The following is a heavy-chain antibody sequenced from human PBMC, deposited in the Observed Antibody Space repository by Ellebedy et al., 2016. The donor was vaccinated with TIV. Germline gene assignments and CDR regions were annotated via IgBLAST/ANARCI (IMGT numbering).Heavy chain of an antibody. Sequence: AASVKVSCKASGYTFTNYAMNWVRQAPGQGLEWMGWINTNTGSPTYAQGFTGRFVFSLDTSVNTAYLQISSLKAEDTAVYYCARGNIVVVLTATPNWFDPWGQGTLVTVSS. J-gene: IGHJ5*02. CDR1: GYTFTNYA. D-gene: IGHD2-15*01. V-gene: IGHV7-4-1*02. CDR3: ARGNIVVVLTATPNWFDP. CDR2: INTNTGSP.